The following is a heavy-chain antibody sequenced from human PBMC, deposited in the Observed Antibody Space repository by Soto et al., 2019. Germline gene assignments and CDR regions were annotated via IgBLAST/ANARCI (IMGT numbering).Heavy chain of an antibody. V-gene: IGHV1-8*01. CDR3: XXXXXXXXXXX. Sequence: QVQLVQSGAEVKKPGASVKVSCKASGYTFTSYDINWVRQATGQGLEWMGWMNPNSGNAGYAQKFQGRVTMTSNTSISTAYLELSSLRXXXTXXXXXXXXXXXXXXXXXGQGTLVTVSS. J-gene: IGHJ5*02. CDR1: GYTFTSYD. CDR2: MNPNSGNA.